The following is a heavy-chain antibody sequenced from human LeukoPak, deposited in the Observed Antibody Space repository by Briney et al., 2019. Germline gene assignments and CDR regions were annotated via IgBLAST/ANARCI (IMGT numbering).Heavy chain of an antibody. CDR3: ARAERDSSGYYPYYYYYYMDV. Sequence: ASVKVSCKASGYTFTGYYMHWVRQAPGQGLEWMGWINPNSGGTNYAQKFQGRVTMTRDTSISTAYMELSRLRSDDTAVYYCARAERDSSGYYPYYYYYYMDVWGKGATVTVSS. J-gene: IGHJ6*03. CDR1: GYTFTGYY. CDR2: INPNSGGT. D-gene: IGHD3-22*01. V-gene: IGHV1-2*02.